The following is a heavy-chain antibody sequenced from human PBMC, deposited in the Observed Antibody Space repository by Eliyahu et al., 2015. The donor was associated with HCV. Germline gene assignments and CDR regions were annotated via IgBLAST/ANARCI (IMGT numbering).Heavy chain of an antibody. V-gene: IGHV3-23*01. Sequence: EVQLLESGGGLVQPGGSLRLSCAASGFXFXSYAMXWVRQAPGKGLEWVSAISGSGGSTYYADSVKGRFTISRDNSKNTLYLQMNSLRAEDTAVYYCAKDPDIVVVVAPDVWGKGTTVTVSS. J-gene: IGHJ6*04. CDR3: AKDPDIVVVVAPDV. CDR2: ISGSGGST. D-gene: IGHD2-15*01. CDR1: GFXFXSYA.